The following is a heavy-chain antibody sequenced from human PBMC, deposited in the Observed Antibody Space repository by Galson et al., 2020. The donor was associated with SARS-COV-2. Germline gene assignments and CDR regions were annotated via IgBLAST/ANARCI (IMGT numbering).Heavy chain of an antibody. Sequence: GESLKISCAPSGFTFTTYGLHWVRQAPGKGLEWVAGISFDGNNIYYADSVKGRFTISRDNSKSTLYLQMNSLRAEDTAVYYCAHGSKGAYEGGNCCHCYAMDVWGQGTSVTVSS. CDR3: AHGSKGAYEGGNCCHCYAMDV. V-gene: IGHV3-30*03. CDR2: ISFDGNNI. D-gene: IGHD3-10*01. J-gene: IGHJ6*02. CDR1: GFTFTTYG.